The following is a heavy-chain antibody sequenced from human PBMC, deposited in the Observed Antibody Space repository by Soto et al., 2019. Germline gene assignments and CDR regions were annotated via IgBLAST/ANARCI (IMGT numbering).Heavy chain of an antibody. D-gene: IGHD4-17*01. CDR3: ARDPTNDYGDDTVDY. CDR1: GDAFKSYA. Sequence: QVLLLQSGSEVKKAGSSVKVSCKASGDAFKSYAIHWVRQAPGQGLEYMGRIIPSYDRTKYAQKFQGRLTLTADMYTSTVYMELSSLGSEDTAVYYCARDPTNDYGDDTVDYWGQGTKVIVSS. V-gene: IGHV1-69*06. J-gene: IGHJ4*02. CDR2: IIPSYDRT.